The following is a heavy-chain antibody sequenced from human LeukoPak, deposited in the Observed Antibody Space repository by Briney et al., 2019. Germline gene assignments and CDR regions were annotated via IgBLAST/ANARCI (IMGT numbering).Heavy chain of an antibody. CDR1: GYTFTSYY. CDR3: ARWVGGYYAFDI. CDR2: INPSGGST. D-gene: IGHD3-22*01. V-gene: IGHV1-46*01. J-gene: IGHJ3*02. Sequence: ASVKVSCKASGYTFTSYYMHWVRQAPGQGLEWMGIINPSGGSTSYAQKFQGRVTITRNTSISTAYMELSSLRSEDTAVYYCARWVGGYYAFDIWGQGTMVTVSS.